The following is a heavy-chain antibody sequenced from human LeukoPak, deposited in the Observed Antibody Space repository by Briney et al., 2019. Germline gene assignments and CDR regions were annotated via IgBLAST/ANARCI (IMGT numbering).Heavy chain of an antibody. V-gene: IGHV3-11*01. Sequence: GGSLRLSCAASGFTFSDYYMSWIRQAPGKGLEWVSYISSSGSTIYYADSVKGRFAISRDNAKNSLYLQMNSLRAEDTAVYYCARDFRTYSGSPFDYWGQGTLVTVSS. J-gene: IGHJ4*02. CDR3: ARDFRTYSGSPFDY. D-gene: IGHD1-26*01. CDR1: GFTFSDYY. CDR2: ISSSGSTI.